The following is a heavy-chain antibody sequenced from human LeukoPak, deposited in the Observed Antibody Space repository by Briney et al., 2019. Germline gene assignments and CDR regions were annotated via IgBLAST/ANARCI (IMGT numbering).Heavy chain of an antibody. CDR3: AKSGDIVVMTARYYFYYYMDV. CDR1: GFTFSSYG. J-gene: IGHJ6*03. V-gene: IGHV3-23*01. Sequence: PGGSLRLSCAASGFTFSSYGMTWVRQAPGKGLEWVSGISGSGGNTYYADSVKGRFTISRDNSKNTLYLQMNSLRAEDTAVYYCAKSGDIVVMTARYYFYYYMDVWGKGTTVTISS. D-gene: IGHD2-21*02. CDR2: ISGSGGNT.